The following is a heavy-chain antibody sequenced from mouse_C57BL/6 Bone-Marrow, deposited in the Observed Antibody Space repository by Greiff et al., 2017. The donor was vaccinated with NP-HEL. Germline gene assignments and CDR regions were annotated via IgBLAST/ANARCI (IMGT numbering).Heavy chain of an antibody. Sequence: EVNVVESGGDLVKPGGSLKLSCAASGFTFSSYGMSWVRQTPDKRLEWVATISSGGSYTYYPDSVKGRFTISRDNAKNTLYLQMSSLKSEDTAMYYCARLLPGWGQGTTLTVSS. CDR3: ARLLPG. CDR2: ISSGGSYT. V-gene: IGHV5-6*01. CDR1: GFTFSSYG. J-gene: IGHJ2*01. D-gene: IGHD4-1*01.